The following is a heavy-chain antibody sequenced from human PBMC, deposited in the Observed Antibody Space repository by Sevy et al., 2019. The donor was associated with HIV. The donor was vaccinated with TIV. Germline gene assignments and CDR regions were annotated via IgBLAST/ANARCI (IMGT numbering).Heavy chain of an antibody. CDR1: GGSISSYY. Sequence: SETLSLTCTVSGGSISSYYWSWIRQPPGKGLEWIGYIYYSGSTNHNPSLKSRVTISVDTSKNQFSLKLSSVTAADTAVYYCARGGVGPLNFDYWGQGTLVTVSS. J-gene: IGHJ4*02. CDR3: ARGGVGPLNFDY. CDR2: IYYSGST. V-gene: IGHV4-59*01. D-gene: IGHD3-10*01.